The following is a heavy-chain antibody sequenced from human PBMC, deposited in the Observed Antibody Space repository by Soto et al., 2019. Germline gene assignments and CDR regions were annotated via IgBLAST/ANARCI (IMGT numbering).Heavy chain of an antibody. Sequence: GGSLRLSCAASGFTFSSYSMNWVRQAPGKGLEWVSSISSSSSYIYYADSVKGRFTISRDNAKNSLYLQMNSLRAEDTAVYYCAKAIVGGVPPDEDYYYYGMDVWGQGTTVTVSS. CDR1: GFTFSSYS. D-gene: IGHD2-15*01. V-gene: IGHV3-21*04. CDR3: AKAIVGGVPPDEDYYYYGMDV. CDR2: ISSSSSYI. J-gene: IGHJ6*02.